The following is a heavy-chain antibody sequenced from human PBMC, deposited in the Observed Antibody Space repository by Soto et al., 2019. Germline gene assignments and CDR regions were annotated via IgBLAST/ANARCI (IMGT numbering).Heavy chain of an antibody. V-gene: IGHV4-59*08. Sequence: SETLFLTCTVSGGSIGTYYWSWIRQPPGKGLEWIGYIYYRGNTDYNPPLKSRVTISLDTPKNQFSLKLSSVTAADTAVYYCARHPGYYDILTGYTTYYFDYWGQGILVTVSS. J-gene: IGHJ4*02. CDR3: ARHPGYYDILTGYTTYYFDY. CDR2: IYYRGNT. CDR1: GGSIGTYY. D-gene: IGHD3-9*01.